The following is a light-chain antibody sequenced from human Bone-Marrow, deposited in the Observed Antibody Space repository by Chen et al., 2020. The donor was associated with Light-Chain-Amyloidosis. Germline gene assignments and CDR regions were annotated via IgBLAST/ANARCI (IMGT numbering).Light chain of an antibody. CDR2: GSS. V-gene: IGKV3-20*01. Sequence: EIVLTQSPGTLSLSPGEGANLSCRASQTISSNYLTWYQQKFGQAPRLLIYGSSSRATGIPDRFTGSGSWTYFTLTINRLEPEDFAMYYCQQYGTSPLTFGGRTKVEIK. CDR1: QTISSNY. J-gene: IGKJ4*01. CDR3: QQYGTSPLT.